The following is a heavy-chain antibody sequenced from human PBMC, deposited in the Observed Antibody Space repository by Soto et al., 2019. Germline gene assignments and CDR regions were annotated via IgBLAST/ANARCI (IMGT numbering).Heavy chain of an antibody. D-gene: IGHD3-3*01. J-gene: IGHJ6*02. Sequence: PSETLSLTCTVSGGSISSGDYYWSWIRQPPGKGLEWIGYIYYGGSTYYNPSLKSRVTISVDTSKNQFSLKLSSVTAADTAGYYCARDSWSGYYDYYYYYGMDVWGQGTTVTVSS. CDR3: ARDSWSGYYDYYYYYGMDV. CDR2: IYYGGST. CDR1: GGSISSGDYY. V-gene: IGHV4-30-4*01.